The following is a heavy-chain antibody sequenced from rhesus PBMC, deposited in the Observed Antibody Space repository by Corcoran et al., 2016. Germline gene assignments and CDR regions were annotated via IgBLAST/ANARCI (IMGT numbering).Heavy chain of an antibody. J-gene: IGHJ4*01. CDR1: GGSVSSSNW. V-gene: IGHV4S11*01. Sequence: QVQLQESGPGLVKPSETLSLTCAVSGGSVSSSNWWSWIRQPPGKGLEWIGYIYGLASSTNYNPSLKSRVTLSVDTSKNQLSLKLSSVTTADTAVYYCAREGRSGSWDFDYWGQGVLVTVSS. CDR3: AREGRSGSWDFDY. D-gene: IGHD6-25*01. CDR2: IYGLASST.